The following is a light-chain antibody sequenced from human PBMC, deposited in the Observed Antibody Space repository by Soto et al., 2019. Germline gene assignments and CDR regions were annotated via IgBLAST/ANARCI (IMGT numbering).Light chain of an antibody. CDR3: QQRTNWPRAFT. Sequence: EIVLTQSPATLSLSPRERATLSCRAIQSVSSYLAWYQQKPGQAPSLLIYDKSNRATGIPARFSGSGSGTDFTLTISCLEPEEFAVYYCQQRTNWPRAFTFGPGTKVDSK. CDR2: DKS. V-gene: IGKV3-11*01. J-gene: IGKJ3*01. CDR1: QSVSSY.